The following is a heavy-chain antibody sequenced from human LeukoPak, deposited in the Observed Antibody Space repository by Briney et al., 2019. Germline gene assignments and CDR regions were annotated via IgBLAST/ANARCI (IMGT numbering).Heavy chain of an antibody. CDR1: GFTFSSYA. Sequence: PGGSLRLSCAASGFTFSSYAMSWVRQTPGKGLEWVSAISGSGGSTYYADSVKGRFTISRDNSKNTLYLQMNSLRAEDTAVYYCARHRAPWTQYYYYYYGMDVWGKGTTVTVSS. CDR3: ARHRAPWTQYYYYYYGMDV. D-gene: IGHD3-10*01. CDR2: ISGSGGST. J-gene: IGHJ6*04. V-gene: IGHV3-23*01.